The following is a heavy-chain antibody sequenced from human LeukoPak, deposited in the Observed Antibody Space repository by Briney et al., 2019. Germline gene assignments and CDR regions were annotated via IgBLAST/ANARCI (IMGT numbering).Heavy chain of an antibody. V-gene: IGHV3-11*04. CDR2: ISTSGSTM. D-gene: IGHD6-6*01. Sequence: GGSLRLSCVASGFKFSDSYMNWIRQAPGKGLEWISYISTSGSTMYYADSVKGRFTVSRDNAKNSLYLQMNSLRAEDTAVYYCARDVGEYSSSPYNEIDYWGQGTLVTVSS. CDR1: GFKFSDSY. J-gene: IGHJ4*02. CDR3: ARDVGEYSSSPYNEIDY.